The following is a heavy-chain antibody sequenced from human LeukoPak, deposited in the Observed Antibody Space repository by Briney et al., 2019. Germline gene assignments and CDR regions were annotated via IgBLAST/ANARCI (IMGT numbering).Heavy chain of an antibody. D-gene: IGHD4-23*01. J-gene: IGHJ6*02. Sequence: SETLSLTCTVSGGSISSSSYYWGWIRQPPGKGLEWIGSIYYSGSTYYNPSLKSRVTISVDTSKNQFSLKLNSVTAADTAVYYCARAGGISYGMDVWGQGTTVTVSS. CDR3: ARAGGISYGMDV. CDR2: IYYSGST. CDR1: GGSISSSSYY. V-gene: IGHV4-39*01.